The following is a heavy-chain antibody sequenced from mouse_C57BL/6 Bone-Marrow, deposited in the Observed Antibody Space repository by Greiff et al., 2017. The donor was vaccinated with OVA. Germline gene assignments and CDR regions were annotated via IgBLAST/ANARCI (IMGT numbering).Heavy chain of an antibody. CDR1: GFTFSDYY. CDR2: INYDGSST. CDR3: ARVDYSNYVVYFDY. Sequence: EVKVVESEGGLVQPGSSMKLSCTASGFTFSDYYMAWVRQVPEKGLEWVANINYDGSSTYYLDSLKSRFIISRDNAKNILYLQMSSLKSEDTATYYCARVDYSNYVVYFDYWGQGTTLTVSS. D-gene: IGHD2-5*01. J-gene: IGHJ2*01. V-gene: IGHV5-16*01.